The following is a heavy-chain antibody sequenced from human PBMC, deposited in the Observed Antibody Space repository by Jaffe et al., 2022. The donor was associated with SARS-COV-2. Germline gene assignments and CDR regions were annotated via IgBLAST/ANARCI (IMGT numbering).Heavy chain of an antibody. J-gene: IGHJ4*02. CDR2: IDWDDDK. CDR3: ARIGSSGGSCYSRSVYFDY. D-gene: IGHD2-15*01. Sequence: QVTLRESGPALVKPTQTLTLTCTFSGFSLSTSGMCVSWIRQPPGKALEWLALIDWDDDKYYSTSLKTRLTISKDTSKNQVVLTMTNMDPVDTATYYCARIGSSGGSCYSRSVYFDYWGQGTLVTVSS. CDR1: GFSLSTSGMC. V-gene: IGHV2-70*01.